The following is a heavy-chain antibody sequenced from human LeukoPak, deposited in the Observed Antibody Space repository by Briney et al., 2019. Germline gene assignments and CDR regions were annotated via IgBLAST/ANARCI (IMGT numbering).Heavy chain of an antibody. V-gene: IGHV4-61*01. Sequence: SQTLSLTCEVSGASVTATNYYWTWIRQHPGKGPEWIGYMHNSGSSKHSPSLKSRVTISIDTSKNQFSLQLTSVTAADTAIYYCARSAEWLRNAFDIWGQGTMVSVSS. J-gene: IGHJ3*02. CDR3: ARSAEWLRNAFDI. CDR1: GASVTATNYY. CDR2: MHNSGSS. D-gene: IGHD5-12*01.